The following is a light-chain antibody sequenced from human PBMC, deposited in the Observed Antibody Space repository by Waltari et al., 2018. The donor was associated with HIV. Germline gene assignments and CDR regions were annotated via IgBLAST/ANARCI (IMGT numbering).Light chain of an antibody. CDR1: SSDVGSYNY. CDR3: SSFGRGNTVL. V-gene: IGLV2-14*01. CDR2: EVN. Sequence: QSALTQPASVSGSPGQSITISCTGTSSDVGSYNYVSWYQLYPGKAPKVVMFEVNDRPSGVSDRFSGSKAGNTASLTISGLQVEDEAVYFCSSFGRGNTVLFGGGTKVTVL. J-gene: IGLJ2*01.